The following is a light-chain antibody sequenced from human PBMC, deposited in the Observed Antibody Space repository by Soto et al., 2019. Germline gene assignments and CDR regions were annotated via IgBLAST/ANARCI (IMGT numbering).Light chain of an antibody. V-gene: IGLV1-40*01. CDR3: QSYDSSLSGSV. CDR2: VNI. CDR1: SSNIGAGYD. J-gene: IGLJ2*01. Sequence: VLTQPPSVSGAPGQRVTISCTGSSSNIGAGYDVHWYQQLPGTAPKLLIYVNINRPSGVPDRFSGSKSGTSASLAITGLQAEDEADYYCQSYDSSLSGSVFGGGTKLTVL.